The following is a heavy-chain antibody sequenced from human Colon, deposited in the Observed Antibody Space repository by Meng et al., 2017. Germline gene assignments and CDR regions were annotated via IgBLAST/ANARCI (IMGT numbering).Heavy chain of an antibody. V-gene: IGHV3-74*01. CDR2: INPDGSST. Sequence: EVPRVESGGGLVQPGGSLRLSCGASGLTFSFYWMHWVRRVPGKGLVWVSRINPDGSSTNYADSVKGRFTISRDNAKNTLSLQMNSLRAEDTAVYYCVRIAAPGAVDYWGQGTLVTVSS. CDR1: GLTFSFYW. J-gene: IGHJ4*02. CDR3: VRIAAPGAVDY. D-gene: IGHD6-13*01.